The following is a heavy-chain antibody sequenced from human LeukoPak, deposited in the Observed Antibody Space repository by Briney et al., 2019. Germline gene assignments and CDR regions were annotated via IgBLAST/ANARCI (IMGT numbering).Heavy chain of an antibody. D-gene: IGHD2-15*01. CDR3: ARVGSGTVLFDS. J-gene: IGHJ4*02. Sequence: GGSLRLSCAASGFTFSSYAMSWVRQAPGKGLEWVSAISGSGGSTYYADSVKGRFTISRDNSKNTLYLQMNSLRAEDTAVYYCARVGSGTVLFDSWGQGTLVTVSS. V-gene: IGHV3-23*01. CDR2: ISGSGGST. CDR1: GFTFSSYA.